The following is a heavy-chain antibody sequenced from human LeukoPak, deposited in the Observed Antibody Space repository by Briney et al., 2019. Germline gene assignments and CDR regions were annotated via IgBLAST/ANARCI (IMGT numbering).Heavy chain of an antibody. CDR2: IYPGDSET. CDR3: ARHRLGLEVLFDS. V-gene: IGHV5-51*01. Sequence: GESLRISGKGSGYNFTTYWIGWVRQMPGNGLEGMGLIYPGDSETRDSPSFQGQVTISVDKSINTVFLQWSSLKASDTAIYYCARHRLGLEVLFDSWGQGTLVTVSS. D-gene: IGHD7-27*01. J-gene: IGHJ4*02. CDR1: GYNFTTYW.